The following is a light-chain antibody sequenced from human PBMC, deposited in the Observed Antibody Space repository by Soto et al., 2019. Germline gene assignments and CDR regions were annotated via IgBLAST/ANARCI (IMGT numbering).Light chain of an antibody. Sequence: EIVLTQSPGTLSLSPGERATLPCRASQSVSSSYLAWYQQKPGQAPRLLIHGASSRATGIPDRFSGSGSGTDFTLTISRLEPEDFAVYYCQQYHSSPTFGQGTKVDIK. J-gene: IGKJ1*01. V-gene: IGKV3-20*01. CDR1: QSVSSSY. CDR2: GAS. CDR3: QQYHSSPT.